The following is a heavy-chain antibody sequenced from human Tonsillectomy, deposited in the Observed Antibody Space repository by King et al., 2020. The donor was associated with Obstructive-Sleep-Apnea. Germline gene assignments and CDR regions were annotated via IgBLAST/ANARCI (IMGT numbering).Heavy chain of an antibody. CDR3: ARDKGHSSSWSGAAQYYFDY. CDR2: ISYDGSNK. J-gene: IGHJ4*02. D-gene: IGHD6-13*01. V-gene: IGHV3-30*04. Sequence: QVQLVESGGGVVQPGRSLRLSCAASGFTFSSYAMHWVRQAPGKGLEWVAVISYDGSNKYYADSVKGRFTISRDNSKNTLYLQMNSLRAECTAVYYCARDKGHSSSWSGAAQYYFDYWGQGTLVTVSS. CDR1: GFTFSSYA.